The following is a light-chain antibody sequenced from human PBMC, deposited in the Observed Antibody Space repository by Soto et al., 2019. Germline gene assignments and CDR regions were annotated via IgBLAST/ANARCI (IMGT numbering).Light chain of an antibody. Sequence: EIVLTQSPGTLSLSPGDRATLSCRASQSVSSNFLAWYQQKPGQAPRLLIYGASIRATGIPDRFSGSGSGTDFTLTIRRLEPEDFAVYYCQQYNNWPPMTFGQGTKVEIK. CDR3: QQYNNWPPMT. J-gene: IGKJ1*01. CDR1: QSVSSNF. CDR2: GAS. V-gene: IGKV3-20*01.